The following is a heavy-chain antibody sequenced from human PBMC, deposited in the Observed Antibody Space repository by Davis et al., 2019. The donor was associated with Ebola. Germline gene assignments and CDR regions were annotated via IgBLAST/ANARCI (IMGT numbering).Heavy chain of an antibody. J-gene: IGHJ1*01. V-gene: IGHV3-21*01. CDR2: ISSSSSYI. D-gene: IGHD6-13*01. CDR3: AAGAAAGIIYFQH. CDR1: GFTFSSYS. Sequence: PGGSLRLSCAASGFTFSSYSMNWVRQAPGKGLEWVSSISSSSSYIYYADSVKGRFTISRDNAKNSLYLQMNSLRAEDTAVYYCAAGAAAGIIYFQHWGQGTLVTVSS.